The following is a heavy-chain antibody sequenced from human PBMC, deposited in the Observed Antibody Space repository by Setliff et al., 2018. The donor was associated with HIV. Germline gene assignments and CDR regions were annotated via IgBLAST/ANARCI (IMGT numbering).Heavy chain of an antibody. V-gene: IGHV3-49*03. CDR2: IRSKVYGGTT. Sequence: PGGSLRLSCLTSGFTFGDYALSWFRQAPGKGLEWVAFIRSKVYGGTTEYAASVKGRFAILRDDSTSIAYLQMNSLKTEDTAVYYCARPDHSGSYSLDYWGQGTLVTVSS. CDR3: ARPDHSGSYSLDY. D-gene: IGHD1-26*01. J-gene: IGHJ4*02. CDR1: GFTFGDYA.